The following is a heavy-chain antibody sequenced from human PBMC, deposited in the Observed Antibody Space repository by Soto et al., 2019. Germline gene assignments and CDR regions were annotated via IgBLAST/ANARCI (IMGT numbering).Heavy chain of an antibody. V-gene: IGHV4-30-4*01. CDR3: ARDEYQLLSSVSWFDS. D-gene: IGHD2-2*01. CDR2: IYHTGNT. Sequence: SETLSLTCTVSGGSISDDSYWSWIRQTPGKGLEWIGYIYHTGNTYYNPSLRSRVSISVDKSKGQFSLKLISVTAADTAVYFCARDEYQLLSSVSWFDSWGQGTLVTVSS. CDR1: GGSISDDSY. J-gene: IGHJ5*01.